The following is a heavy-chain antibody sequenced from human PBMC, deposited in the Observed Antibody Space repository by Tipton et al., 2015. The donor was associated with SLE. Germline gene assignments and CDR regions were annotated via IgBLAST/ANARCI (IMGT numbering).Heavy chain of an antibody. CDR1: GGSFSGYY. Sequence: TLSLTCAVYGGSFSGYYWSWIRQPPGKGLEWIGEINHSGSTNYNPSLKSRVTISVDTSKNQFSLKLSSVTAADTAVYYCARGSPYYYDSSGYSDAFDIWGQGTMVTVSS. CDR3: ARGSPYYYDSSGYSDAFDI. D-gene: IGHD3-22*01. J-gene: IGHJ3*02. V-gene: IGHV4-34*01. CDR2: INHSGST.